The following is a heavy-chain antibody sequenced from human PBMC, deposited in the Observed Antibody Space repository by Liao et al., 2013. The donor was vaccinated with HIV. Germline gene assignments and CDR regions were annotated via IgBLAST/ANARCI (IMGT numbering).Heavy chain of an antibody. CDR2: IYTSGST. V-gene: IGHV4-4*07. Sequence: QVQLQESGPGLVKPSETLSLTCTVSGGSISSYYWSWIRQPAGKGLEWIGRIYTSGSTNYNPSLKSRVTISVDTSKNQFSLKLSSLTAADTAVYYCARTDQYYDFWNGYENWFDPWGQGTLVTVSS. J-gene: IGHJ5*02. CDR1: GGSISSYY. CDR3: ARTDQYYDFWNGYENWFDP. D-gene: IGHD3-3*01.